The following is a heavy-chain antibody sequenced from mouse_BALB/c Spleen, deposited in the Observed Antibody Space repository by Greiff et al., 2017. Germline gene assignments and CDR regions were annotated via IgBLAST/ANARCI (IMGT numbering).Heavy chain of an antibody. D-gene: IGHD1-2*01. Sequence: VQLVESGPGLVAPSQSLSITCTVSGFSLTSYGVHWVRQPPGKGLEWLGVIWAGGSTNYNSALMSRLSISKDNSKSQVFLKMNSLQTDDTAMYYCARELRLRPWFAYWGQGTLVTVSA. J-gene: IGHJ3*01. CDR3: ARELRLRPWFAY. CDR1: GFSLTSYG. V-gene: IGHV2-9*02. CDR2: IWAGGST.